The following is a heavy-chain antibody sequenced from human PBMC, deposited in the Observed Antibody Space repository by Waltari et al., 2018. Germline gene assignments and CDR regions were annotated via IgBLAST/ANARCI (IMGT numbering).Heavy chain of an antibody. Sequence: QLQLQESGPGLVKPSETLSLTCTVSGGSISSSSYYWGWIRQPPGKGLEWIGSIYYSGTTYYTPSLKRRVTISVNTSKNQFSLKLSSVTAADTAVYYCASLILNWFDPWGQGTLVTVSS. D-gene: IGHD3-9*01. J-gene: IGHJ5*02. V-gene: IGHV4-39*01. CDR1: GGSISSSSYY. CDR2: IYYSGTT. CDR3: ASLILNWFDP.